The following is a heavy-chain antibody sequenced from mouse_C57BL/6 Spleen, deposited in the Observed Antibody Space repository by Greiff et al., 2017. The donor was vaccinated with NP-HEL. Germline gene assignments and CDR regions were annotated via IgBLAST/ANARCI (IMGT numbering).Heavy chain of an antibody. CDR3: ASYGNTPY. V-gene: IGHV1-50*01. D-gene: IGHD2-1*01. CDR1: GYTFTNYW. J-gene: IGHJ4*01. CDR2: IDPSDSYT. Sequence: VQLQQSGAELVKPGASVKLSCKASGYTFTNYWMQWVKQRPGQGLEWIGEIDPSDSYTNYNQKFKGKATLTVDTSSSTAYMQLSSLTSEDSAVYYCASYGNTPYWGQGTSVTVSS.